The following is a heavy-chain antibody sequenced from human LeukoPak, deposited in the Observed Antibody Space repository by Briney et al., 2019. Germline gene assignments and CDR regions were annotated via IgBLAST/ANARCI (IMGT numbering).Heavy chain of an antibody. D-gene: IGHD1-26*01. Sequence: GGSLRLSCEASGFTFSDYWMNWVRQAPGRGLEWVASIKQDGSEKYYVDSVKGRFPISRGNAKNSLYLQMNSLTADGTAVYYCARERWDLISNKYYYYGLDVWGQGTTVTVSS. J-gene: IGHJ6*02. CDR3: ARERWDLISNKYYYYGLDV. V-gene: IGHV3-7*03. CDR1: GFTFSDYW. CDR2: IKQDGSEK.